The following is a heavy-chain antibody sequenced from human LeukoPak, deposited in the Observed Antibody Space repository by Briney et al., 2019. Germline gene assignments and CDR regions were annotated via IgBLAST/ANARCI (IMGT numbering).Heavy chain of an antibody. CDR2: ISWNSGSI. CDR1: GGSISSYY. V-gene: IGHV3-9*01. D-gene: IGHD1-14*01. Sequence: LSLTCSVSGGSISSYYWSWVRQAPGKGLEGVSGISWNSGSIGYADSVEGRFTISRDNAKNSLYLQMNSLRAEDTAVYYCARDFSESSSYAFDIWGQGTMVTVSS. J-gene: IGHJ3*02. CDR3: ARDFSESSSYAFDI.